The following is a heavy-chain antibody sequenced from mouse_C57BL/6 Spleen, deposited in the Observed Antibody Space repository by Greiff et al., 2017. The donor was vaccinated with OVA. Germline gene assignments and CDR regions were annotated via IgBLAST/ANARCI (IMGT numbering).Heavy chain of an antibody. Sequence: VKLMESGPGLVQPSQSLSITCTVSGFSLTSYGVHWVRQSPGKGLEWLGVIWSGGSTDYNAAFISRLSISKDNSKSQVFFKMNSLQADDTAIYYCARNLYSNYYAMDYWGQGTSVTVSS. CDR3: ARNLYSNYYAMDY. D-gene: IGHD2-5*01. V-gene: IGHV2-2*01. CDR1: GFSLTSYG. J-gene: IGHJ4*01. CDR2: IWSGGST.